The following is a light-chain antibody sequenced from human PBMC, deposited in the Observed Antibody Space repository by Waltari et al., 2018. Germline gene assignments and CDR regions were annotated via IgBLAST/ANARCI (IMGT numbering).Light chain of an antibody. Sequence: QSALTQPRSVSGSPGQSVTLSCTGTNSDVGAYNYVSWYQQRPVKAPKLVIYDVDKRPSEVPVRFSGSKAGNTASLTISGLQADDEADYYCCSYAGRYTSVFGGGTKVTVL. J-gene: IGLJ2*01. CDR2: DVD. V-gene: IGLV2-11*01. CDR3: CSYAGRYTSV. CDR1: NSDVGAYNY.